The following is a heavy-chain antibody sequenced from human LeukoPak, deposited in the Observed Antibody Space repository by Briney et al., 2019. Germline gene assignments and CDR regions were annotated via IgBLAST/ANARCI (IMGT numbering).Heavy chain of an antibody. D-gene: IGHD3-3*01. J-gene: IGHJ4*02. CDR2: ISGSGGST. Sequence: GGSLRLSCAASGFTFSSYAMSWVRQAPGKGLEWVSAISGSGGSTYYADSVKGRFTISRDNAKNTVHLQMHSLRADDTAMYYCAISRWSGYCSAWGQGTLVIVSS. CDR3: AISRWSGYCSA. V-gene: IGHV3-23*01. CDR1: GFTFSSYA.